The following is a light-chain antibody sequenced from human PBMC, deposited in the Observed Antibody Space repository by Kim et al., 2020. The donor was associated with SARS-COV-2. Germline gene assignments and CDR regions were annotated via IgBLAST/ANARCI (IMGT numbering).Light chain of an antibody. J-gene: IGKJ1*01. CDR2: KAS. Sequence: ASVGDRVTITCRAGQSISSWLAWYQQKPGKAPNLLIYKASSLESGVPSRFSGSGSGTEFTLTISSLQPDDFATYYCQEYNSYSGTFGQGTKVDIK. V-gene: IGKV1-5*03. CDR3: QEYNSYSGT. CDR1: QSISSW.